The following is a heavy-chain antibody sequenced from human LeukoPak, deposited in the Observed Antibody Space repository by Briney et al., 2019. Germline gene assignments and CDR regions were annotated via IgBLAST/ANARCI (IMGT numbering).Heavy chain of an antibody. V-gene: IGHV1-58*02. CDR3: SAISSGWYEDY. Sequence: ASVKVSCKASGFTFTSSAMQWVRQARGQRLEWIGWIVVGSGNTNYAQKFQERVTITRDMSTSTAYMELSSLRSEDTAVYYCSAISSGWYEDYWGQGTLVTVSS. CDR1: GFTFTSSA. CDR2: IVVGSGNT. D-gene: IGHD6-19*01. J-gene: IGHJ4*02.